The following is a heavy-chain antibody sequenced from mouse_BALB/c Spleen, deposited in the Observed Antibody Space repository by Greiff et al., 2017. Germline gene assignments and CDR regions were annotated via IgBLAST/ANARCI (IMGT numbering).Heavy chain of an antibody. CDR1: GFTFSSYG. V-gene: IGHV5-6-3*01. Sequence: EVQLVESGGGLVQPGGSLKLSCAASGFTFSSYGMSWVRQTPDKRLELVATINSNGGSTYYPDSVKGRFTISRDNAKNTLYLQMSSLKSEDTAMYYCASDAPCYFDFWGQGTTLTVSS. CDR3: ASDAPCYFDF. J-gene: IGHJ2*01. CDR2: INSNGGST.